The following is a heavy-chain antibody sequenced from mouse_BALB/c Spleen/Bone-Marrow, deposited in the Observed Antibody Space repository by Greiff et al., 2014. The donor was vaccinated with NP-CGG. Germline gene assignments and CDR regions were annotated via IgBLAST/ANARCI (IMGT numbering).Heavy chain of an antibody. CDR3: ASNYYGSSYLDY. D-gene: IGHD1-1*01. Sequence: VHVKQSGPELVKPGASVKISCKTSGYTFTEYTMHWVKQSHGKSLEWIGGINPNNGGTSYNQKFKGKATLTVDKSSSTACMELRSLTSEDSAVYYCASNYYGSSYLDYWGQGTTLTVSS. CDR2: INPNNGGT. V-gene: IGHV1-18*01. J-gene: IGHJ2*01. CDR1: GYTFTEYT.